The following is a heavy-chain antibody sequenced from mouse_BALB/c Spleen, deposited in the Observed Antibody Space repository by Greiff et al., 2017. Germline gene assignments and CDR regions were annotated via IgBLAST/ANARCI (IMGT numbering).Heavy chain of an antibody. CDR3: ARSGHYYGSSYNYAMDY. CDR2: INPSSGYT. V-gene: IGHV1-4*01. J-gene: IGHJ4*01. Sequence: QVQLKESGAELARPGASVKMSCKASGYTFTSYTMHWVKQRPGQGLEWIGYINPSSGYTNYNQKFKDKATLTADKSSSTAYMQLSSLTSEDSAVYYCARSGHYYGSSYNYAMDYWGQGTSVTVAS. D-gene: IGHD1-1*01. CDR1: GYTFTSYT.